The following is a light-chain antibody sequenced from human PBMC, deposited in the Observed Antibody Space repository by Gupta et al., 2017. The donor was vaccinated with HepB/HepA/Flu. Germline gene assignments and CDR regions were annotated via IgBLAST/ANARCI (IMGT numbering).Light chain of an antibody. J-gene: IGKJ5*01. CDR2: WGS. Sequence: DIVMTQSPRSLAVTPGEPASISCRSSRSLLLGNGYNYLDWYLQKPGQSPQLLIYWGSNRASGVPDRFSGSGSGTDFTLKISRVEAEDVGVYYCMQALQTPITFGQGTRLEIK. V-gene: IGKV2-28*01. CDR1: RSLLLGNGYNY. CDR3: MQALQTPIT.